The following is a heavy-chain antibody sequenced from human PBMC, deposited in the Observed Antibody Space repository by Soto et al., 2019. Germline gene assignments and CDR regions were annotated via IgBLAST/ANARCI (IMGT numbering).Heavy chain of an antibody. J-gene: IGHJ6*02. CDR1: GFSFDDYA. V-gene: IGHV3-9*01. Sequence: PWGSLRLSCAASGFSFDDYAMHWVRQAPGKGPEWVSGISWNGGSLGHADSVKGRFTISRDNAKNSLYLQMNSLRAEDTAVYYCARAGGFSYGMDVWGQGTTVTVSS. CDR3: ARAGGFSYGMDV. D-gene: IGHD3-3*01. CDR2: ISWNGGSL.